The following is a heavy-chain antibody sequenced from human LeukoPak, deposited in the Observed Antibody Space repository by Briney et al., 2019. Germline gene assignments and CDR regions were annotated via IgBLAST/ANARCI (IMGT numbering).Heavy chain of an antibody. CDR1: GFTFSK. J-gene: IGHJ4*02. CDR3: ASQITMVRGVIDDY. Sequence: GGSLRLSCAASGFTFSKMNWVRRAPGKGLEWVSYISSSGSTIYYADSVKGRFTISRDNAKNSLYLQMNSLRAEDTAVYYCASQITMVRGVIDDYWGQGTLVTVSS. D-gene: IGHD3-10*01. CDR2: ISSSGSTI. V-gene: IGHV3-48*03.